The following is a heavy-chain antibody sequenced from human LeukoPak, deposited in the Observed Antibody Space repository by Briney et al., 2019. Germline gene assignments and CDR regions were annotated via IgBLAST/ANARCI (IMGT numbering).Heavy chain of an antibody. J-gene: IGHJ4*02. CDR1: GFSFNSYD. CDR3: ARVRSLPTNFWSGYYIYFDY. Sequence: GGSLRLSCVGSGFSFNSYDMGWVRQTPGKGLEWVANIKQDGSEKYYVDSVKGRFTIYRDNAKNSLYLQMNSLRAEDTAVYYCARVRSLPTNFWSGYYIYFDYWGQGTLVTVSS. D-gene: IGHD3-3*01. V-gene: IGHV3-7*01. CDR2: IKQDGSEK.